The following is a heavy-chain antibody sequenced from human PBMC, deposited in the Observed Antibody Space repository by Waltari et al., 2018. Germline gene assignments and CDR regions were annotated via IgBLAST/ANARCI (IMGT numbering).Heavy chain of an antibody. D-gene: IGHD3-16*01. J-gene: IGHJ3*02. V-gene: IGHV3-23*04. CDR3: AKRGHDYIWGSYTLQDAFDI. Sequence: EVQLVESGGGLVQPGGSLRLSCAASGFTFSSYAMSWVRQAPGKGLEWVSAISGSGGSNYAADSVKGRFTISRDNSKNTLYLQMNSLRAEDTAVYYCAKRGHDYIWGSYTLQDAFDIWGQGTMVTVSS. CDR1: GFTFSSYA. CDR2: ISGSGGSN.